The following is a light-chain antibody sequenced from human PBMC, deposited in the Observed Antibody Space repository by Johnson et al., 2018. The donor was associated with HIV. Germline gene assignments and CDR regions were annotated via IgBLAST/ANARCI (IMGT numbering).Light chain of an antibody. CDR1: SSNIGNNY. V-gene: IGLV1-51*02. Sequence: QSVLTQPPSVSAAPGQKVTISCSGSSSNIGNNYVSWYQQLPGTAPKLLIYENNKRPSGIPDRISGSKSGTSATLAITGLQTGDEADYYCGTWDTSLGAQYVFGSGNKVTVL. CDR2: ENN. J-gene: IGLJ1*01. CDR3: GTWDTSLGAQYV.